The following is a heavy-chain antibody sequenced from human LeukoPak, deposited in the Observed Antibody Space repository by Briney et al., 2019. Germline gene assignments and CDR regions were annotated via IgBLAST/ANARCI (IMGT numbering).Heavy chain of an antibody. V-gene: IGHV3-7*05. CDR2: INQAGSDK. J-gene: IGHJ4*02. CDR3: ARGMIRGVMDDY. Sequence: PGGSLRLSCAASGFSFNNYWMSWVRQAPGKGLEWVANINQAGSDKYYLDSVKGRFTISRDNAKNSLYLQMNSLRAEDTAVYYCARGMIRGVMDDYWGQGTLVTVFS. D-gene: IGHD3-10*01. CDR1: GFSFNNYW.